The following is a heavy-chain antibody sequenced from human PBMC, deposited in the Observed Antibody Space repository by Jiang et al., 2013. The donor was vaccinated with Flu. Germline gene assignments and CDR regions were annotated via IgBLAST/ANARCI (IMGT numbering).Heavy chain of an antibody. D-gene: IGHD4-17*01. V-gene: IGHV3-23*01. Sequence: GLVQPGGSLRLSCAASGFTFSSYAMSWVRQAPGKGLEWVSAISGSGGSTYYADSVKGRFTIPRDNSKNTLYLQMNSLRAEDTAVYYCAKGEDYGDYVQAFYWGQGTLVTVSS. CDR2: ISGSGGST. J-gene: IGHJ4*02. CDR1: GFTFSSYA. CDR3: AKGEDYGDYVQAFY.